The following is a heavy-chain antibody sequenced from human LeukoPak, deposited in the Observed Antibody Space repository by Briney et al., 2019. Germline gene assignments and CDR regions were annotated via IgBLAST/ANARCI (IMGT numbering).Heavy chain of an antibody. D-gene: IGHD2-15*01. J-gene: IGHJ6*02. CDR1: GFTFSSYA. V-gene: IGHV3-23*01. CDR3: AKGHSGEYYYGMDV. CDR2: VSGSGGST. Sequence: GGSLRLSCAASGFTFSSYAMSGVRQAPGEGQEWVSAVSGSGGSTYYADSVKGRFTISRDNSKNTLYLQMNSLRAADTAVYYCAKGHSGEYYYGMDVWGQGTTVTVSS.